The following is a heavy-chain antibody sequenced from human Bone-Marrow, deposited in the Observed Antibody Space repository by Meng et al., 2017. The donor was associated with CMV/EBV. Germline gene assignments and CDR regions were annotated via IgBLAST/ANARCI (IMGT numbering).Heavy chain of an antibody. CDR2: IIPIFGTA. J-gene: IGHJ3*02. CDR3: ARGWELQAGDAFDI. V-gene: IGHV1-69*06. CDR1: GGTFSSYA. Sequence: SVKVSCKASGGTFSSYAISWVRQAPGQGLEWMGGIIPIFGTANYAQKFQGRVTITADKSTSTAYMELSSLRSEDTAVYYCARGWELQAGDAFDIWGQGTMVTVSS. D-gene: IGHD1-26*01.